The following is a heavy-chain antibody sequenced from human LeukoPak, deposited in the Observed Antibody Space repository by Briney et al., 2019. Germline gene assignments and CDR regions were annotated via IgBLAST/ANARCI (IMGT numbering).Heavy chain of an antibody. CDR1: GFTFEKYV. Sequence: GGSLRLSCVASGFTFEKYVMNWVRQAPGKGLEWLATIYGSGVSISYADSVKGRFTISRDNSNNTLYLQMNSLRAEDTAIYFCAKDLGWELPAEAYWGQGVLVTVSS. CDR3: AKDLGWELPAEAY. CDR2: IYGSGVSI. V-gene: IGHV3-23*01. J-gene: IGHJ4*02. D-gene: IGHD1-26*01.